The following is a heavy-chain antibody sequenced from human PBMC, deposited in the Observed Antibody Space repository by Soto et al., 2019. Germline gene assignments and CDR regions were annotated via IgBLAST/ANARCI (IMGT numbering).Heavy chain of an antibody. D-gene: IGHD2-2*01. CDR3: TRDRGYLSIRYCSSTSCYPWDY. J-gene: IGHJ4*02. CDR1: GFTFGAYA. Sequence: GGSLRLSCTASGFTFGAYAMSWFRQAPGRGLEWVGFIRSKAYGGTTEYAASVKGRFTISRDDSKSIAYLQMNSLKTEDTAVYYCTRDRGYLSIRYCSSTSCYPWDYWGQGTLVTVSS. V-gene: IGHV3-49*03. CDR2: IRSKAYGGTT.